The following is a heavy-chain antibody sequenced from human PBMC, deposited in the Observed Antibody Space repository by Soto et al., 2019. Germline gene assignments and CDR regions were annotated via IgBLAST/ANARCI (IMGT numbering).Heavy chain of an antibody. J-gene: IGHJ5*02. CDR2: IYISGSS. D-gene: IGHD6-13*01. Sequence: QVQLQESGPGLVKPSETLSLSCTVSNGSISNFYWNWIRHPPGKRLEWIGRIYISGSSSYNPSLRSRVTMSVDASKNQFSLKLTSVPAADTAVYYCARSSHKESWFDPWGQGTLVTVSS. CDR1: NGSISNFY. V-gene: IGHV4-4*07. CDR3: ARSSHKESWFDP.